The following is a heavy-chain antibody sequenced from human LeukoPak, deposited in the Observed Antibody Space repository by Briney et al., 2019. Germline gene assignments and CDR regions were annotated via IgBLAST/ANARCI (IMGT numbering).Heavy chain of an antibody. CDR3: ARDGQWLAWGYYYYGMDV. D-gene: IGHD6-19*01. CDR1: GFTFSSYS. V-gene: IGHV3-48*04. Sequence: GGSLRLSCAASGFTFSSYSMNWVRQAPGKGLEWVSYISSSSSTIYYADSVKGRFTISRGNAKNSLYLQMNSLRAEDTAVYYCARDGQWLAWGYYYYGMDVWGQGTTVTVSS. CDR2: ISSSSSTI. J-gene: IGHJ6*02.